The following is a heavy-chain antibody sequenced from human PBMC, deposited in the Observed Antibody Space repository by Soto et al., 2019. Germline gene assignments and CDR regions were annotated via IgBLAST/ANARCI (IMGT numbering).Heavy chain of an antibody. V-gene: IGHV4-30-2*01. CDR3: ARGDWGSSASY. CDR2: IYPSGST. D-gene: IGHD7-27*01. J-gene: IGHJ4*02. CDR1: GASIRSGGYS. Sequence: QLQLQESGSGLVKPSQTLSLTCGVTGASIRSGGYSWSWFRQPPGKGLEWIGYIYPSGSTNYNPSLKSRVIISIDTSRNQFSLSLSSVTAADTAVYFCARGDWGSSASYWGPGTLVTVS.